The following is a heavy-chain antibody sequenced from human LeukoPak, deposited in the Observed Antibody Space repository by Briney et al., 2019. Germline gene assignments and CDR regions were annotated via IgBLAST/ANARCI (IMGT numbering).Heavy chain of an antibody. J-gene: IGHJ5*02. CDR1: GGSISSGGYS. V-gene: IGHV4-30-2*01. CDR2: IYHSGST. Sequence: PSETLSLTCAVSGGSISSGGYSWSWIRQPPGKGLEWIGYIYHSGSTYYHPSLKSRVTISVDRSKNQFSLKLSSVTAADTAVYYCARATGINWFDPWGQGTLVTVSS. D-gene: IGHD1-1*01. CDR3: ARATGINWFDP.